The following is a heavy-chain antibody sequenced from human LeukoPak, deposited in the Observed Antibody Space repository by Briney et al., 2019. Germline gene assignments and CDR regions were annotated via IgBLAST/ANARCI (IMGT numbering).Heavy chain of an antibody. J-gene: IGHJ2*01. CDR1: GYTFTSYG. Sequence: ASVKVSCKASGYTFTSYGTSWVRQAPGQGLEWMGWISAYNGNTNYAQKLQGRVTMTTDTSTSTAYMELRSLRSDDTAVYYCAREPSNYYDSSGSIDWYFDLWGRGTLVTVSS. D-gene: IGHD3-22*01. CDR3: AREPSNYYDSSGSIDWYFDL. CDR2: ISAYNGNT. V-gene: IGHV1-18*01.